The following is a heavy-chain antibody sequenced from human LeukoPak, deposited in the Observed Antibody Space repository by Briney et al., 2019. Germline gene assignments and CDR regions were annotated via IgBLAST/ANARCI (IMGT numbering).Heavy chain of an antibody. D-gene: IGHD3-22*01. V-gene: IGHV4-34*01. CDR3: ARERHDSSGYYHRYYYYYMDV. Sequence: SETLSLTCAVYGGSFSGYYWSWIRQPPGKGLEWIGEINHSGSTNYNPSLKSRVTISVDTSKNQFSLKLSSVTAADTAVYYCARERHDSSGYYHRYYYYYMDVWGKGTTVTISS. CDR2: INHSGST. CDR1: GGSFSGYY. J-gene: IGHJ6*03.